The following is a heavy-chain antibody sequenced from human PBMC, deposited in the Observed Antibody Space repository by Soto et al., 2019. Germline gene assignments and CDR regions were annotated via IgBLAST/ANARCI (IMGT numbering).Heavy chain of an antibody. V-gene: IGHV4-31*03. CDR1: GGPISRGGYY. J-gene: IGHJ6*02. D-gene: IGHD3-10*01. CDR3: ARGPYYYGLYYYYGMDV. Sequence: SETLSLTCTVPGGPISRGGYYWSWIRQHPGKGLEWIGYIYYSGSTYYNPSLKSRVTISVDTSKNQFSLKLSPVTAADTAVYYCARGPYYYGLYYYYGMDVWGQGTTVTVSS. CDR2: IYYSGST.